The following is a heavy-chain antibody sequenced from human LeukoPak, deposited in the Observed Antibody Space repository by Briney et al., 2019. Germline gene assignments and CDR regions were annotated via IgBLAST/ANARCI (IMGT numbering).Heavy chain of an antibody. CDR3: ARAYCGSTCCYYYYHYYMDV. V-gene: IGHV4-31*03. Sequence: PSETLSLTCTVSGASIISGGYYWSWIRQHPGKGLEWIGYIYYSGSTYYNPSLKSRLTISVDTSKNQFSLKLSSVTAADTAVYYCARAYCGSTCCYYYYHYYMDVWGKGTTVTVSS. CDR1: GASIISGGYY. J-gene: IGHJ6*03. D-gene: IGHD2-2*01. CDR2: IYYSGST.